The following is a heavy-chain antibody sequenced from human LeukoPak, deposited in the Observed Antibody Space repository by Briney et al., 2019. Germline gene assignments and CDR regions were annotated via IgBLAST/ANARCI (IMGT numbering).Heavy chain of an antibody. J-gene: IGHJ5*01. D-gene: IGHD6-19*01. CDR2: INANSGTT. CDR1: GFAFSFYA. CDR3: AKPISGGLAVTADWFHP. V-gene: IGHV3-23*01. Sequence: PGGSLRLSCAASGFAFSFYAMSWLRQPPGKGLEWVSTINANSGTTSYAASVRGRFTISRDNSKNTFYLQVNTLRADDTATYYCAKPISGGLAVTADWFHPWGQGTLVVVSS.